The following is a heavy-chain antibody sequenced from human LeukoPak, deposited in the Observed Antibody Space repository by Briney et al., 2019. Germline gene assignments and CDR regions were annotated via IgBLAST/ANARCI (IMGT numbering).Heavy chain of an antibody. CDR1: GGSISSSYW. V-gene: IGHV4-4*02. J-gene: IGHJ4*02. CDR2: IDHSGST. Sequence: TSGTLSLTCAVSGGSISSSYWGCWVRQPRGKGLEMLGEIDHSGSTNYNPSLKSRVTISVDTSKNQFSLNMSTVRAADTAVYYCARANNSYDSFGYGYWRGKTLV. CDR3: ARANNSYDSFGYGY. D-gene: IGHD3-22*01.